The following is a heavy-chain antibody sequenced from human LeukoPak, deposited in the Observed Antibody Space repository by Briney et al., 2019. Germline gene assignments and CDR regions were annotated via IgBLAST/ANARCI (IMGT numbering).Heavy chain of an antibody. Sequence: GGSLRLSCAASGFTFSNAWMSWVRQAPGKGLEWVCRIKSKTDGGTTDYAAPVKGRFTISRDDSKNTLYLQMNSLKTEDTAVYYCTTGYYDFWSGYYPTFDYWGQGTLVTVSS. CDR3: TTGYYDFWSGYYPTFDY. J-gene: IGHJ4*02. CDR2: IKSKTDGGTT. D-gene: IGHD3-3*01. V-gene: IGHV3-15*01. CDR1: GFTFSNAW.